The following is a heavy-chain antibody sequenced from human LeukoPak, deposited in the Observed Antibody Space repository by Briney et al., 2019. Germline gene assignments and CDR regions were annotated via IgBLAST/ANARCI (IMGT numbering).Heavy chain of an antibody. J-gene: IGHJ4*02. D-gene: IGHD3-9*01. CDR1: GGSISSSSYY. V-gene: IGHV4-39*01. Sequence: SETLSLTCPVSGGSISSSSYYSGWIRQPPGKGLEWIGSIYYSGSTYSNPSLKSRVTISVDTSKNQFSLKLSSVTAADTAVYYCARSRPSYYDILTGYYDFDYWGQGTLVTVSS. CDR3: ARSRPSYYDILTGYYDFDY. CDR2: IYYSGST.